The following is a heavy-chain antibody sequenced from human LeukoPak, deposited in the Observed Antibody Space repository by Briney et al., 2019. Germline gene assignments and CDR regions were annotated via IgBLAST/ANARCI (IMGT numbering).Heavy chain of an antibody. Sequence: PRGSLRLSCAASGFTFSSYAMSWVRQAPGKGLEWVTAISGSGGSTYYADSVKGRFTISRDNSKNTLYLQMNSLRAEDTAVYYCAKYRWELLDYFDHWGQGTLVTVSS. V-gene: IGHV3-23*01. CDR3: AKYRWELLDYFDH. D-gene: IGHD1-26*01. CDR1: GFTFSSYA. J-gene: IGHJ4*02. CDR2: ISGSGGST.